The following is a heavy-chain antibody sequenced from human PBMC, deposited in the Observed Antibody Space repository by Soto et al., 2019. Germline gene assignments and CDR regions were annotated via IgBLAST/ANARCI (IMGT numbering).Heavy chain of an antibody. CDR3: ARGPVRYCSGGSCRADAY. CDR2: ISSSGSTI. J-gene: IGHJ4*02. D-gene: IGHD2-15*01. V-gene: IGHV3-48*03. Sequence: CCAACGVRVCSYEMNWVRQAPGKGLEWVSYISSSGSTIYYADSVKGRFTISRDNAKNSLYLQMNSLRAEDTAVYYCARGPVRYCSGGSCRADAYWGQGTLVTVSS. CDR1: GVRVCSYE.